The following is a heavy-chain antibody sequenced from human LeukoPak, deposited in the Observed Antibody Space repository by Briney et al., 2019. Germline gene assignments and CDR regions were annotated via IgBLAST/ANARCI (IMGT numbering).Heavy chain of an antibody. V-gene: IGHV4-39*07. J-gene: IGHJ6*03. CDR3: ARTGGSFYFYYYMDV. CDR2: IHYTGTT. CDR1: GGSIRSNSYN. Sequence: PSETLSLTCTVSGGSIRSNSYNRGWIRQPPGKGLEWIGNIHYTGTTFYNPSLKSRVTISVDTSKNQFSLKLSSVTAADTAVYHCARTGGSFYFYYYMDVWGKGTTVTISS. D-gene: IGHD1-26*01.